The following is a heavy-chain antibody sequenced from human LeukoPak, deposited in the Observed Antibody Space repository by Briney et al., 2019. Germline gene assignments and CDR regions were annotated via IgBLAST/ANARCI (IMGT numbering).Heavy chain of an antibody. J-gene: IGHJ3*02. CDR2: IYYSCST. CDR1: GGPLRQVGDH. V-gene: IGHV4-31*03. Sequence: SETLSLTCTVSGGPLRQVGDHWSWVRQHPGKGLEWIGYIYYSCSTYYNPSVKSRVTISLDTTNNQFSLKLSSVTAADTAVDYCARSCSSTSCPADAFDIWGQGTMVTVSS. CDR3: ARSCSSTSCPADAFDI. D-gene: IGHD2-2*01.